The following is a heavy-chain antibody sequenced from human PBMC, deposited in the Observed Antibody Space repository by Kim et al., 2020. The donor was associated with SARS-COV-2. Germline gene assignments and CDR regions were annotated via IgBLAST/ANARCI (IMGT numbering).Heavy chain of an antibody. J-gene: IGHJ3*02. Sequence: SETLSLTCTVSGGSISSSSYYWGWIRQPPGKGLEWIGSIYYSGSTYYNPSLKSRVTISVDTSKNQFSLKLSSVTAADTAVYYCARARYDFWSGYHHDAFDIWGQGTMVTVSS. D-gene: IGHD3-3*01. CDR2: IYYSGST. V-gene: IGHV4-39*01. CDR3: ARARYDFWSGYHHDAFDI. CDR1: GGSISSSSYY.